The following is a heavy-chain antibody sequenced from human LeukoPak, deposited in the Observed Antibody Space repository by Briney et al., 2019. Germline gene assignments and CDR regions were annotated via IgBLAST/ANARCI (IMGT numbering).Heavy chain of an antibody. Sequence: ASVKVSCKASGYTFTSYGISWVRQAPGQGLKWMGWISAYNGNTNYAQKLQGRVTMTTDTSTSTAYMELRSLRSDDTAVYYCARVGVLLWFGELSLFDYWGQGTLVTVSS. CDR1: GYTFTSYG. D-gene: IGHD3-10*01. CDR3: ARVGVLLWFGELSLFDY. J-gene: IGHJ4*02. V-gene: IGHV1-18*01. CDR2: ISAYNGNT.